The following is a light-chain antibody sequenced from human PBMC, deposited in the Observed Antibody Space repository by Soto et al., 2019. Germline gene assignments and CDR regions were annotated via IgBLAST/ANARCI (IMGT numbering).Light chain of an antibody. V-gene: IGKV3-20*01. CDR1: QSVSNNY. J-gene: IGKJ1*01. CDR2: GAS. CDR3: QQYGSSGT. Sequence: EIVLTQSPGTLSLSPGERATLSCRASQSVSNNYLAWYQQKPGQAPRLLIYGASNRATGIPDRFSGSGSGTDFTLTISRLEPEDFAGYYCQQYGSSGTFGHGTKVEIK.